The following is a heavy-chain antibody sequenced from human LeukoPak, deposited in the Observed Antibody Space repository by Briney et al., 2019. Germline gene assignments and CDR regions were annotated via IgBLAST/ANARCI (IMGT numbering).Heavy chain of an antibody. CDR3: ARMTTGHDY. V-gene: IGHV4-34*01. CDR1: GTSFSSYY. CDR2: VNHSGYT. D-gene: IGHD4-17*01. Sequence: PSETLSLTCGVSGTSFSSYYWSWIRQPPGKGLEWIGEVNHSGYTNTNPSLKSRVTISVDTSNNQFSLRLSSVTAADTAVYFCARMTTGHDYWGQGTLATVSS. J-gene: IGHJ4*02.